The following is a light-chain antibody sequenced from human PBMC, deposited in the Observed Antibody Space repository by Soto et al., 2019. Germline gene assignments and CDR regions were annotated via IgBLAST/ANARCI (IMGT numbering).Light chain of an antibody. Sequence: EIVLTQSPGTLSLSPGERATLSCMASQSVSSSYLAWYQQKPGQAPRLLIYGASSRATGIPDRFSGSGSGTDFTLTISSLESEDFAVYYCQQYCNSSYTCGQGTMMEIK. V-gene: IGKV3-20*01. CDR2: GAS. CDR3: QQYCNSSYT. CDR1: QSVSSSY. J-gene: IGKJ2*01.